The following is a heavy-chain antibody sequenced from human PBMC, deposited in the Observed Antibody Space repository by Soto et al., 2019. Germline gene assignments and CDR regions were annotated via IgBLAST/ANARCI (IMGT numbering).Heavy chain of an antibody. Sequence: SETLSLTCTVSGGSMSSSNWWNWVRQSPGKGLEWIGETHQSGRTNYNPSLKSRVTISVDTSKNQFSLKLSSVTAADTAIYYCARRYGYSFDYWGQGTLVTVS. CDR3: ARRYGYSFDY. CDR1: GGSMSSSNW. J-gene: IGHJ4*02. V-gene: IGHV4-4*02. D-gene: IGHD1-1*01. CDR2: THQSGRT.